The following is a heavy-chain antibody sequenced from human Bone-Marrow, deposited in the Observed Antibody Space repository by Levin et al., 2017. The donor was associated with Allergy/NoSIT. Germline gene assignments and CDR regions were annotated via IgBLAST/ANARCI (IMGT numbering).Heavy chain of an antibody. CDR3: AKVGVAMSGAFAV. CDR1: GGVFTNHA. CDR2: MIPILGSLRT. Sequence: GGSLRLSCMASGGVFTNHAINWVRQAPGQGLEWMGGMIPILGSLRTSYAQKFQGRLTITADNSMELSGLASADTAVYYCAKVGVAMSGAFAVWGQGTLVTVSS. D-gene: IGHD2-8*01. J-gene: IGHJ3*01. V-gene: IGHV1-69*06.